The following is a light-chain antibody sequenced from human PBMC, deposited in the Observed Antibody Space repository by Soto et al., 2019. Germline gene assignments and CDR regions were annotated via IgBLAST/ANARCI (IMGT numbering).Light chain of an antibody. CDR2: KAS. CDR1: QSISSW. J-gene: IGKJ3*01. V-gene: IGKV1-5*03. CDR3: QQYNSYPFT. Sequence: DIQMTQSPSTLSASVGDRVTITCRASQSISSWLAWYQQKPRKAPKLLIYKASSLESGVPSRFSGSGSGTEFTLTFSSLQPDDFATYYCQQYNSYPFTFGPGTKVDIK.